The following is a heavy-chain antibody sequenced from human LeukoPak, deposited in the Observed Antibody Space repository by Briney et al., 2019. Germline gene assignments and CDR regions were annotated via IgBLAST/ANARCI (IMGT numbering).Heavy chain of an antibody. J-gene: IGHJ4*02. V-gene: IGHV3-23*01. CDR3: AKDPSDLFDYFDY. Sequence: EGSLRLSCAASGFTFSSYAMSWVRQAPGKGLEWVSAISGSGGSTYYADSVKGRFTISRDNSKNTLYLQMNSLRAEDTAVYYCAKDPSDLFDYFDYWGQGTLVTVSS. CDR1: GFTFSSYA. D-gene: IGHD3-9*01. CDR2: ISGSGGST.